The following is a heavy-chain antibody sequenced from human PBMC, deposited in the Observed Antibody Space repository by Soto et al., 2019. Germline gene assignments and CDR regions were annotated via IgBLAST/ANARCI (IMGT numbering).Heavy chain of an antibody. J-gene: IGHJ3*02. CDR1: GFTFSTYV. Sequence: QVHLVESGGGVVQPGRSLRLSCAASGFTFSTYVMHWVRQAPGKGLECVAVISYDGSNKYYADSVKGRFTISRDNSKNELYHQMNSLRAEGPAVYDGARDRPPITIFDAFDILGQGTIGTVTS. V-gene: IGHV3-30*14. CDR2: ISYDGSNK. CDR3: ARDRPPITIFDAFDI. D-gene: IGHD3-3*01.